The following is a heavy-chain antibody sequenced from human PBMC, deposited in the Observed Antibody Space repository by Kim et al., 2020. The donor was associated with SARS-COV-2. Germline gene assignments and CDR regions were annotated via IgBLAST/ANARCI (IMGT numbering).Heavy chain of an antibody. CDR3: ARGGGDGYNYDY. D-gene: IGHD5-12*01. V-gene: IGHV5-51*01. J-gene: IGHJ4*02. Sequence: YSPSFQGQVTISADKSISTAYLQWSSLKASDTAMYYCARGGGDGYNYDYWGQGTLVTVSS.